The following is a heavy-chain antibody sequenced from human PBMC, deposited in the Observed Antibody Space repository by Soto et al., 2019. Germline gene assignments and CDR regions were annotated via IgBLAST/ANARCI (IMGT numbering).Heavy chain of an antibody. D-gene: IGHD6-6*01. CDR2: ISSSSSYI. CDR1: GFTFSSYS. J-gene: IGHJ6*03. CDR3: AAGHLPLEYSYYYYMDV. Sequence: PGGSLRLSCAASGFTFSSYSMNWVRQAPGKGLEWVSSISSSSSYIYYADSVKGRFTISRDNAKNSLYLQMSSLRAEDTAVYYCAAGHLPLEYSYYYYMDVWGKGTTVTVSS. V-gene: IGHV3-21*01.